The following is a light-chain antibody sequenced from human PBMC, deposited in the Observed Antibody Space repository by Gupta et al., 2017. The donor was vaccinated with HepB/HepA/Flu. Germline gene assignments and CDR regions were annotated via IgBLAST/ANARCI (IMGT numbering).Light chain of an antibody. V-gene: IGLV1-51*01. CDR1: STNIGNNY. CDR3: GTWDNGLIAYV. CDR2: NNN. Sequence: QSVLTQPPSVSAAPGHKVTISCSGSSTNIGNNYVSWYQQLPGTAPQLLISNNNERPSGIPDRFSGSRSGVSATLSITGLQTGDEAEYYCGTWDNGLIAYVFGSGTKVTVL. J-gene: IGLJ1*01.